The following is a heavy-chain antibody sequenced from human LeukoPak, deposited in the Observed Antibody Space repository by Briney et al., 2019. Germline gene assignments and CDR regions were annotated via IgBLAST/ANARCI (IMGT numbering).Heavy chain of an antibody. J-gene: IGHJ5*02. V-gene: IGHV4-38-2*02. CDR3: ARGRNYYTLGMAWFDP. CDR2: IYYSGST. D-gene: IGHD3-10*01. CDR1: GYSISSGYY. Sequence: PSETLSLTCTVSGYSISSGYYWDWIRQPPGKGLEWIGSIYYSGSTNYNPSLKSRVTISVDTSKNQFSLKLSSVTAADTAVYYCARGRNYYTLGMAWFDPWGQGILVTVSS.